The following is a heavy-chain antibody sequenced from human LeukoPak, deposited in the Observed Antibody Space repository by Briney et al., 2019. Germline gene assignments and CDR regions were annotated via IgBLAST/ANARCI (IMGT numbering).Heavy chain of an antibody. Sequence: SETLSLTCTVSGGSISSGSYYWSWIRQPAGKGLEWIGRIYTSGSTNYNPSLKSRVTISVDTSKNQFSLKLSSVTAADTAVYYCARAVQQLDDASDIWGQGTMVTVSS. CDR3: ARAVQQLDDASDI. J-gene: IGHJ3*02. V-gene: IGHV4-61*02. CDR2: IYTSGST. D-gene: IGHD6-6*01. CDR1: GGSISSGSYY.